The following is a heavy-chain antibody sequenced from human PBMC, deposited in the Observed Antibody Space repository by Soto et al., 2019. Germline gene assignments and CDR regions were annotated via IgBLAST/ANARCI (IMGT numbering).Heavy chain of an antibody. D-gene: IGHD3-3*01. V-gene: IGHV1-69*01. CDR2: IIPIFRKA. J-gene: IGHJ5*02. Sequence: QMQLVQSGAEVKKPGSSVKVSCKASGGTFSSYGIRWVRQAPGQGLEWMGGIIPIFRKANYAPKFQGRVTFTADEATSTAYMDLNSLRSEDTAVYFCARAPYYDFWTGFYHGKWFDPWRQGTLVTVST. CDR1: GGTFSSYG. CDR3: ARAPYYDFWTGFYHGKWFDP.